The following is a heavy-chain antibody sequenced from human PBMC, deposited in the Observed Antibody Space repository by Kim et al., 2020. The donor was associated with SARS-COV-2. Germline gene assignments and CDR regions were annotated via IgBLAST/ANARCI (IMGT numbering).Heavy chain of an antibody. D-gene: IGHD5-12*01. CDR2: NP. J-gene: IGHJ4*02. V-gene: IGHV7-4-1*02. Sequence: NPTYAQGFTGRFVFSLDTSVSTAYLQISSLKAEDTAVYYCARNSGYDLDYWGQGTLVTVSS. CDR3: ARNSGYDLDY.